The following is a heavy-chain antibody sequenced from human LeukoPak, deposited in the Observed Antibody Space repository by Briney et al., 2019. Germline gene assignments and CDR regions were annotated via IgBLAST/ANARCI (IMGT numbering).Heavy chain of an antibody. V-gene: IGHV1-8*02. D-gene: IGHD3-10*01. CDR2: MNPNSGNT. J-gene: IGHJ5*02. Sequence: ASVKVSCKASGGTFSSYAINWVRQATGQGLEWIGWMNPNSGNTGYAQEFQGRVTMTRNTSISTAYMELSSLRSEDTAVYYCARGLRVWFGEFQSNWFDPWGQGTLVTVSS. CDR1: GGTFSSYA. CDR3: ARGLRVWFGEFQSNWFDP.